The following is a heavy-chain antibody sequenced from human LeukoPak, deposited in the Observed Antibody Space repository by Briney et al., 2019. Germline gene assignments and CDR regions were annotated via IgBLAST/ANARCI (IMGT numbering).Heavy chain of an antibody. CDR1: GYTFTSYY. D-gene: IGHD4-23*01. V-gene: IGHV1-46*01. Sequence: ASVKVSCKASGYTFTSYYMHWVRQAPGQGLEWMGIINPSGGSTSYAQKFQGRVTMTRDTSTSTVYMELSSLRSEDTAAYYCAREGTTVVTYDAFDIWGQGTMVTVSS. J-gene: IGHJ3*02. CDR2: INPSGGST. CDR3: AREGTTVVTYDAFDI.